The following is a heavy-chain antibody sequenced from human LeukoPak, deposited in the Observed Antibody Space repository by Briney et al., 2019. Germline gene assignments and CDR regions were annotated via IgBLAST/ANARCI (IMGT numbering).Heavy chain of an antibody. CDR1: GFTFSSHG. V-gene: IGHV3-30*18. D-gene: IGHD2-8*01. Sequence: QSGGSLRLSCAASGFTFSSHGMHWVRQAPGKWLEWVAVISYDGSNKYYADSVKGRFTISRDNSKNTLYLQMNSLKAEDTAVYYCAKHGIGYCTNGVCSAPYYYYYYGMDVWGQGTTVTVSS. J-gene: IGHJ6*02. CDR2: ISYDGSNK. CDR3: AKHGIGYCTNGVCSAPYYYYYYGMDV.